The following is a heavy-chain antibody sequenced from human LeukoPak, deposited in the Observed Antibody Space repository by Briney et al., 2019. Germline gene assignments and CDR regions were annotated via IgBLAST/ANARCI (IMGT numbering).Heavy chain of an antibody. V-gene: IGHV4-59*01. CDR2: IYYSGST. CDR1: GGSISSYY. CDR3: ARAGPYSSSWSPFDY. Sequence: SETLSLTRTVSGGSISSYYWSWIRQPPGKGLEWIGYIYYSGSTNYNPSLKSRVTISVDTSKNQFSLKLSSVTAADTAVYYCARAGPYSSSWSPFDYWGQGTLVTVSS. D-gene: IGHD6-13*01. J-gene: IGHJ4*02.